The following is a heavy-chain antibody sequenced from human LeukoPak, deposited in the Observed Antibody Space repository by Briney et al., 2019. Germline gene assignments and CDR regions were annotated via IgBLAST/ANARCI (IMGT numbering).Heavy chain of an antibody. Sequence: EASVKVSCKASGYTFTGYYMHWVRQAPGQGLEWMGIINPSGGSTSYAQKFQGRVTMTRDTSTSTVYMELSSLRSEDTAVYYCARAPPDCSGGSCYSSDWFDPWGQGTLVTVSS. CDR2: INPSGGST. CDR1: GYTFTGYY. CDR3: ARAPPDCSGGSCYSSDWFDP. V-gene: IGHV1-46*01. J-gene: IGHJ5*02. D-gene: IGHD2-15*01.